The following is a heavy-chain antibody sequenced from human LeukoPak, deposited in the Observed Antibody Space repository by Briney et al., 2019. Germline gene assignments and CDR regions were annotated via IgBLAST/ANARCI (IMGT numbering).Heavy chain of an antibody. CDR3: AREADYYDSSGTLYFDY. CDR2: INHSGST. Sequence: SETLSLTCAVYGGSFSGYYWSWIRQPPGKGLEWIGEINHSGSTNYNPSLKSRVTISVDTSKNQFSLKLSSVTAADTAVYYCAREADYYDSSGTLYFDYWGQGTLVTVSS. D-gene: IGHD3-22*01. V-gene: IGHV4-34*01. CDR1: GGSFSGYY. J-gene: IGHJ4*02.